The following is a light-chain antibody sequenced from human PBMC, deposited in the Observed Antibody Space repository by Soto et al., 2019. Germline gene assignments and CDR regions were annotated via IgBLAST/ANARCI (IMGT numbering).Light chain of an antibody. CDR1: QSVSDNY. V-gene: IGKV3-20*01. Sequence: EIVLTQSPGTLSLSPRERATLSCRASQSVSDNYLAWCQHKPGQAPRLLIYGASSMAPGIPDRFSGSGSGTDFPLTNSRLEPEDFAIYYCQQYAASPRTFGQGTQVEVK. CDR3: QQYAASPRT. J-gene: IGKJ1*01. CDR2: GAS.